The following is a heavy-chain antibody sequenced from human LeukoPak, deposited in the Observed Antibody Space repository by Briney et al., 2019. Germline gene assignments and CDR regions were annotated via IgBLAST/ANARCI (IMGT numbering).Heavy chain of an antibody. Sequence: GGSLRLCCGASGFTFCRYGMHWVRQAPGKGLDWVANIKQDGTEKYFVDSVKGRFTISRDNAKNSLYLQMNSLIVEDTAVYYCAKVAKYYYGSETYYFFEHWGQGTPVTASS. CDR1: GFTFCRYG. V-gene: IGHV3-7*01. CDR2: IKQDGTEK. J-gene: IGHJ4*02. CDR3: AKVAKYYYGSETYYFFEH. D-gene: IGHD3-10*01.